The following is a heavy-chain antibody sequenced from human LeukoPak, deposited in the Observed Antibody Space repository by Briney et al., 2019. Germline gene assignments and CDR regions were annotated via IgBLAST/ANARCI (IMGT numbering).Heavy chain of an antibody. Sequence: GGSLRLSCAASGFTVSSNYMSWVRQAPGKGLEWVSVIYSGGSTYYADSVKGRFTISRDNSKNTLYLQMNSLRAEDTAVYYCARDRWGYGSGSRYDYWGQGTLVTVSS. J-gene: IGHJ4*02. CDR1: GFTVSSNY. CDR3: ARDRWGYGSGSRYDY. V-gene: IGHV3-53*01. CDR2: IYSGGST. D-gene: IGHD3-10*01.